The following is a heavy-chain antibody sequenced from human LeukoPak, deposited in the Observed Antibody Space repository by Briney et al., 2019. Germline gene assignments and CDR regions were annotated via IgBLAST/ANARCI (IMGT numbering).Heavy chain of an antibody. J-gene: IGHJ3*02. D-gene: IGHD3-22*01. CDR3: TTASRPNYYDGSDWVGAFNI. V-gene: IGHV3-15*01. CDR1: GFTFNNAW. Sequence: PGGSLRLSCVVSGFTFNNAWMSWVRQAPGKGLEWVGRVKSTTDGGATDYAAPVKGRFTISRDDSENTMSLQMNSLKTEDTAVYYCTTASRPNYYDGSDWVGAFNIWGQGTMVTVSS. CDR2: VKSTTDGGAT.